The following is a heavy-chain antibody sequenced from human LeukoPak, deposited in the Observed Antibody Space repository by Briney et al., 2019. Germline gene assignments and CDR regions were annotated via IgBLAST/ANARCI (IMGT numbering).Heavy chain of an antibody. J-gene: IGHJ4*02. CDR3: ARGEYQLPQGN. V-gene: IGHV3-66*02. CDR1: GFTFSSNY. D-gene: IGHD2-2*01. CDR2: IYSGGST. Sequence: GGSLRLSCAASGFTFSSNYMSWVRQAPGKGLEGVSVIYSGGSTYYADSVKGRFTISRDNSKNTLYLQMNSLRAEDTAVYYCARGEYQLPQGNWGQGTLVTVSS.